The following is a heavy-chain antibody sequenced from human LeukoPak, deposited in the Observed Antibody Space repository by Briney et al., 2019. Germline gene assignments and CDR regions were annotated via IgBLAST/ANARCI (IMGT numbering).Heavy chain of an antibody. D-gene: IGHD5-24*01. J-gene: IGHJ4*02. CDR3: AAWTDRGYNF. V-gene: IGHV3-7*01. CDR1: GFAFSSSW. CDR2: INPEGSQT. Sequence: GESLRLSCAASGFAFSSSWMNWVRQAPGKGLQWVGNINPEGSQTRFVDSVMGRFTMSKDNAKNSLYLQMNSLRVEDTAVFYCAAWTDRGYNFWGQGTVVTVSS.